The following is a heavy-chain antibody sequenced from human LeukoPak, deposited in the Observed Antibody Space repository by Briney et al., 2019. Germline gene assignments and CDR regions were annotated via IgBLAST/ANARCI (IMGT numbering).Heavy chain of an antibody. CDR1: GGSISSGDYY. V-gene: IGHV4-30-4*01. D-gene: IGHD3-16*01. CDR3: ARASSGGPTPFDP. CDR2: MYYSGST. J-gene: IGHJ5*02. Sequence: SETLSLTCTVSGGSISSGDYYWSWIRQPPGKGLEWIGYMYYSGSTCYNPSLKSRVTISVDTSKNQFSLKLSSVTAADTAVYYCARASSGGPTPFDPWGQGTLVTVSS.